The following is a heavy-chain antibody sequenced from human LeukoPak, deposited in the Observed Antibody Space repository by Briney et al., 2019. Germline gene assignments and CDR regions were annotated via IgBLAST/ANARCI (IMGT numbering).Heavy chain of an antibody. V-gene: IGHV4-4*02. J-gene: IGHJ3*02. CDR1: GGSISSSEW. CDR3: AREEFRMSAAGTGAFDI. CDR2: IYHSGST. D-gene: IGHD6-13*01. Sequence: SETLSLTCAVSGGSISSSEWRRWVRQPPGKGLEWIGEIYHSGSTNYNPSLKSRVTISVDKSKNQFSLKLSSVTAADTAVYYCAREEFRMSAAGTGAFDIWGQGTMVTVSS.